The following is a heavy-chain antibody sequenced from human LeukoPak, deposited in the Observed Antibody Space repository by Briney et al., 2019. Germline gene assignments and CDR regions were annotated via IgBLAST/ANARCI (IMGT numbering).Heavy chain of an antibody. V-gene: IGHV4-59*05. CDR3: AGGSSWYYNWFDP. CDR2: IYYSGST. Sequence: PGGSLRLSCAASGFTFSSYSMNWVRQPPGKGLEWIGSIYYSGSTYYNPSLKSRVTISVDTSKNQFSLKLSSVTAADTAVYYCAGGSSWYYNWFDPWGQGTLVTVSS. D-gene: IGHD6-13*01. J-gene: IGHJ5*02. CDR1: GFTFSSYSMN.